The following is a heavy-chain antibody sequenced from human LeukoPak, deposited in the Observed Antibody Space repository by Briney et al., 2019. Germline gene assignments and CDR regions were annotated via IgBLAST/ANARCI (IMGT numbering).Heavy chain of an antibody. J-gene: IGHJ4*02. CDR1: GGSISSYY. D-gene: IGHD1-7*01. Sequence: SETLSLTCTVSGGSISSYYWSWIRQPPGKGLEWIGEINHSGSTNYNPSLKSRVTISVDTSKNQFSLKLSSVTAADTAVYYCARYDWNYGVDYWGQGTLVTVSS. V-gene: IGHV4-34*01. CDR2: INHSGST. CDR3: ARYDWNYGVDY.